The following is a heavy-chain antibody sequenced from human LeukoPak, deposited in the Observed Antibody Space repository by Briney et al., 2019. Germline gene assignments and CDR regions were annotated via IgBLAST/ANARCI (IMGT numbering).Heavy chain of an antibody. D-gene: IGHD4-17*01. CDR1: GVSFDDYY. J-gene: IGHJ4*02. CDR3: TRMTTGHDY. CDR2: INHSGYT. Sequence: SETLSLTCAVSGVSFDDYYWAWVRQTPGKGLEWIGEINHSGYTNDSPSLKSRVTLSIDTSRKQFSLNLKSVTVADAGTYYCTRMTTGHDYWGQGTLVTVSS. V-gene: IGHV4-34*01.